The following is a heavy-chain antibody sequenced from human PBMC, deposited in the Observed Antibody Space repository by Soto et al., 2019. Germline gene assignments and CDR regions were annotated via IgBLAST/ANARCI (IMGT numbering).Heavy chain of an antibody. CDR3: ARETVVPAAINGLSFGASDL. V-gene: IGHV3-33*01. CDR1: GFTFSSYG. Sequence: HPGGSLRLSCAASGFTFSSYGMHWVRQAPGKGLEWVAVIWYDGSNKYYADSVKGRFTISRDNSKNTLYLQMNSLRAEDTAVYYCARETVVPAAINGLSFGASDLWGQGPLVTVSS. J-gene: IGHJ4*02. CDR2: IWYDGSNK. D-gene: IGHD2-2*01.